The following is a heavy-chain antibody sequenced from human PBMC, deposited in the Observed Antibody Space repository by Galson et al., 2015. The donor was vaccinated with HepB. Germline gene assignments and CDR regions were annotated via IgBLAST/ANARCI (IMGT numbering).Heavy chain of an antibody. Sequence: LSLTCIVSGDSINSGSHYWSWIRQPAGKRLEWIGRIYVSGSTDYNSSLKSRVTISVDTSKNQFSLNLSSVTATDTAVYYCAREAVTGFFDYWGQGALVTVSS. CDR2: IYVSGST. D-gene: IGHD4-17*01. CDR1: GDSINSGSHY. J-gene: IGHJ4*02. CDR3: AREAVTGFFDY. V-gene: IGHV4-61*02.